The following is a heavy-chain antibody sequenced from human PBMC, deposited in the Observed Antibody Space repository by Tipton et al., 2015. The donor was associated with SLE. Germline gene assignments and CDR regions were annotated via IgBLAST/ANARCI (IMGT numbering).Heavy chain of an antibody. D-gene: IGHD7-27*01. CDR1: GGSITTRTYY. J-gene: IGHJ6*03. CDR2: VYNSGST. V-gene: IGHV4-39*07. Sequence: TLSLTCSVSGGSITTRTYYWRWIRQAPGKGPEWIGYVYNSGSTYYNPPLKSRVTMSIDTSKNQFSLNLSSVTAADTAVYYCARDAGGSLGMDSYYYYMDVWGQGTLVTVSS. CDR3: ARDAGGSLGMDSYYYYMDV.